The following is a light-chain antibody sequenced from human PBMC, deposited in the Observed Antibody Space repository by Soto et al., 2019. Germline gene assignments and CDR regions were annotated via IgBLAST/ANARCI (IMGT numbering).Light chain of an antibody. J-gene: IGLJ3*02. Sequence: QSVLTQPPSASGTPGQRVTISCSGSSSNIGTNTVNWYQQFPRSAPKLLMYSSNQRPSGVPDRFSGSKSGTSASLAISGLQSEDEADYYCAAWDGSLNVVLFGGGTKVPVL. CDR3: AAWDGSLNVVL. CDR1: SSNIGTNT. V-gene: IGLV1-44*01. CDR2: SSN.